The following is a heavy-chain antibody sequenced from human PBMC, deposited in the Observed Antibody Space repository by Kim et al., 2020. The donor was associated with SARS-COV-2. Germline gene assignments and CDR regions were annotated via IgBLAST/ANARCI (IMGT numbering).Heavy chain of an antibody. V-gene: IGHV3-7*01. J-gene: IGHJ6*02. CDR1: GFTFTSHW. CDR3: ARVPKGDYYGMDV. CDR2: IKQDGSEK. Sequence: GGSLRLSCAASGFTFTSHWMSWVRQAPGKGLEWVANIKQDGSEKFYVDSVKGRFTISRDNAKNSLYLQMNSLRAEDTALYYCARVPKGDYYGMDVWGQGTTVTVSS.